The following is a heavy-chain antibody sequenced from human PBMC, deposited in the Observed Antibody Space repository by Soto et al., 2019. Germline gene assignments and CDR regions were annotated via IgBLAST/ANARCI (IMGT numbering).Heavy chain of an antibody. Sequence: ASVKVSCKVSGYTLTELSMHWVRQAPGKGLEWMGGFDPEDGETIYAQKFQGRVTMTEDTSTDTAYMELSSLRSDDTAVYYCARVDPLDPNFDYWGQGTLVTVSS. CDR3: ARVDPLDPNFDY. CDR2: FDPEDGET. V-gene: IGHV1-24*01. J-gene: IGHJ4*02. CDR1: GYTLTELS. D-gene: IGHD1-1*01.